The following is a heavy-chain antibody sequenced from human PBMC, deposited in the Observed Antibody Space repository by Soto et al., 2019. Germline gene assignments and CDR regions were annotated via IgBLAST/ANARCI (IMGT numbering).Heavy chain of an antibody. CDR1: GYSFTSYW. Sequence: GESLKISCKGSGYSFTSYWIGWVRQMPGKGLEWMGIIYPGDSDTRYSPSFQGQVTISAGKSISTAYLQWSSLKASDTAMYYCARQSPVGSIAVAGSLYFDYWGQGTLVTVSS. D-gene: IGHD6-19*01. V-gene: IGHV5-51*01. CDR3: ARQSPVGSIAVAGSLYFDY. J-gene: IGHJ4*02. CDR2: IYPGDSDT.